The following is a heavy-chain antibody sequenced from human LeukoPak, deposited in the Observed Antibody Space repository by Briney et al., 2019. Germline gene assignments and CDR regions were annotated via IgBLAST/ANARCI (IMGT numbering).Heavy chain of an antibody. CDR3: ARHGYSCGPYYMDV. V-gene: IGHV4-59*08. CDR2: IYDSGST. Sequence: SETLSLTCSVSGGSISTYYWNWIRQSPGKGLEWIGYIYDSGSTNYNPSLKSRVSISVDTSKNQFSLRLSSVTAADTAVYYCARHGYSCGPYYMDVWGKGTTVTVSS. J-gene: IGHJ6*03. CDR1: GGSISTYY. D-gene: IGHD5-18*01.